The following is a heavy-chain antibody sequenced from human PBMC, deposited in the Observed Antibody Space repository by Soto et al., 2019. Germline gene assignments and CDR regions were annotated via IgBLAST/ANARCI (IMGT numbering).Heavy chain of an antibody. CDR3: ARDGYYYDSSGSPPFDY. CDR1: GFTFSSYS. J-gene: IGHJ4*02. D-gene: IGHD3-22*01. CDR2: ISSSSSTI. Sequence: GGSLRLSCAASGFTFSSYSMNWVRQAPGKGLEWVSYISSSSSTIYYADSVKGRFTISRDNAKNSLYLQMNSLRDEDTAVYYCARDGYYYDSSGSPPFDYWGQGTLVTVSS. V-gene: IGHV3-48*02.